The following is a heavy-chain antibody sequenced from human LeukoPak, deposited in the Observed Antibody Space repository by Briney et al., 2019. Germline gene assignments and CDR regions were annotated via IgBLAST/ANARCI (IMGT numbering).Heavy chain of an antibody. CDR1: GFTFSSYS. V-gene: IGHV3-21*04. D-gene: IGHD6-19*01. CDR3: AKTFIAVANPIDY. Sequence: PGGSLRLSCAASGFTFSSYSMNWVRQAPGKGLEWVSSISSSSSYIYYADSVKGRFTISRDNAKNSLYLQMNSLRAEDTAVYYCAKTFIAVANPIDYWGQGTLVTVSS. CDR2: ISSSSSYI. J-gene: IGHJ4*02.